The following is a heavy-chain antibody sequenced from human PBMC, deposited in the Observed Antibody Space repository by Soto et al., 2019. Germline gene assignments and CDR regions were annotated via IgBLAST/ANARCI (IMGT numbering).Heavy chain of an antibody. D-gene: IGHD3-10*01. CDR2: IYSGGST. V-gene: IGHV4-4*07. CDR1: GGSISQYY. J-gene: IGHJ4*02. CDR3: ARGPGGFGDFSLDY. Sequence: QVQLQESGPGLVKPSETLSLSCGVSGGSISQYYWSWIRQPAGKGLEWIGRIYSGGSTNYNPSLESRVTMSEDTSKNKFPLKLSSVTAADTSVYYCARGPGGFGDFSLDYWGQGPLVTVSS.